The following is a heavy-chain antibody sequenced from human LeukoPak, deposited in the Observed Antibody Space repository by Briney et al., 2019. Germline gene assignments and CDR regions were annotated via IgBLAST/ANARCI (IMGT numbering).Heavy chain of an antibody. CDR2: ISGSSSTI. Sequence: GGSLRLSCAASGFTFSSSSMNWVRQAPGKGLEWLSYISGSSSTIYYADSVKGRFTISRDNAKNTLYLQMNSLRAEDTAVYYCAKDRGRYYGSGSFTSILDYWGQGTLVTVSS. V-gene: IGHV3-48*01. J-gene: IGHJ4*02. D-gene: IGHD3-10*01. CDR1: GFTFSSSS. CDR3: AKDRGRYYGSGSFTSILDY.